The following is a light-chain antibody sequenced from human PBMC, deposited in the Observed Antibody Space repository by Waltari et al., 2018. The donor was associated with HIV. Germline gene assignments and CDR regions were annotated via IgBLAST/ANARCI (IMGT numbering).Light chain of an antibody. CDR3: QQYNNWPPNT. CDR1: QSVSTN. V-gene: IGKV3-15*01. CDR2: GAS. Sequence: ATLSVSPGERATLSCRASQSVSTNLAWYQQKPGQAPRLLIYGASTRATGLPARFSGSGSGTEFILTISSLQSEDFAVYYCQQYNNWPPNTFGQGTKLEIK. J-gene: IGKJ2*01.